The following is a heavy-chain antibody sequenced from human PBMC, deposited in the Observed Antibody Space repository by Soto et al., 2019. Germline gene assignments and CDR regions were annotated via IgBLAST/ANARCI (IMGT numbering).Heavy chain of an antibody. J-gene: IGHJ6*02. CDR1: GHTFTSYY. V-gene: IGHV1-46*03. D-gene: IGHD4-17*01. CDR2: INPSGGST. Sequence: ASVKVSCKASGHTFTSYYMHWVRQAPGQGLEWMGIINPSGGSTSYAQKFQGRVTMTRDTSTSTVYMELSSLRSEDTAVYYCAREAPPSTVTHPHYGMDVWGQGTTVTV. CDR3: AREAPPSTVTHPHYGMDV.